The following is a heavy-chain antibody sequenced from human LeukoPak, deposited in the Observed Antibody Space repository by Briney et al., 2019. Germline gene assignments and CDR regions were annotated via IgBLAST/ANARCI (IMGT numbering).Heavy chain of an antibody. Sequence: GGSLRLSCAASGFTFSSYAMSWVRQAPGKGLEWVSAISGSGGSTYYADSVKGRFTISRDNSKNTLYLQMNSLRAEDTAVYYCAKDRVPFYCGGDCYDDFDYWGQGTLVTVSS. J-gene: IGHJ4*02. CDR2: ISGSGGST. CDR3: AKDRVPFYCGGDCYDDFDY. CDR1: GFTFSSYA. D-gene: IGHD2-21*02. V-gene: IGHV3-23*01.